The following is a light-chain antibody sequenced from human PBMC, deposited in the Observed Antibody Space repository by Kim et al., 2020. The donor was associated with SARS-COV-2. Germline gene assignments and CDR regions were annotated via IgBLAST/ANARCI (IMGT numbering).Light chain of an antibody. J-gene: IGKJ2*01. CDR1: QSVSSW. V-gene: IGKV1-5*03. CDR2: KAS. CDR3: QQYDSQPYT. Sequence: DIQMTQSPSILSASVGDRVTITCRASQSVSSWLAWYQQKPGKAPKLLISKASSLEGGVPSRFSGRGSGTEFTLTINTLQPDDFATYSGQQYDSQPYTFGQGSKLEI.